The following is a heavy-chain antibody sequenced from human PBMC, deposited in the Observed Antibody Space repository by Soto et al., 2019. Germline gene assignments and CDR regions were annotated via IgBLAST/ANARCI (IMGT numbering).Heavy chain of an antibody. CDR2: INAGNGNT. J-gene: IGHJ3*02. D-gene: IGHD2-2*01. CDR3: ATAGPILTNRAAFDI. CDR1: GYTFTSYA. Sequence: ASVKVSCKASGYTFTSYAMHWVRQAPGQGLGWMGWINAGNGNTKYSQKFQGRVTITRDTSASTAYMELSSLRSEDTAVYDCATAGPILTNRAAFDIWGHGTMLTVSS. V-gene: IGHV1-3*01.